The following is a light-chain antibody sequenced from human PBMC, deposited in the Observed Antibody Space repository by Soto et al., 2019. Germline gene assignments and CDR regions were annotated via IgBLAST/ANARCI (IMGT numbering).Light chain of an antibody. CDR3: QQYDISPTWT. J-gene: IGKJ1*01. CDR2: GTS. Sequence: EIVLTQSPVTLSLSPGERATLSCRASQSVSSSYLAWYQQKPGQAPRLLIYGTSSRATGIPDRFSGSGSGTDFTLTISRLEPEDFAVYYCQQYDISPTWTFGQGTKVDI. CDR1: QSVSSSY. V-gene: IGKV3-20*01.